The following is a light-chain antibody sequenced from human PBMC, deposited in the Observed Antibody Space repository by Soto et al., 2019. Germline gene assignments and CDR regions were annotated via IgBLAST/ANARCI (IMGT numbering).Light chain of an antibody. CDR2: DTS. Sequence: IVLTQSPATLSVSPGERATLSCRASQSVSSLLAWYQQKPRQAPRLLIYDTSTRATGIPVRFSGSGSGTDFTLTISSLQSEDFAIYYCQQYNIWPYTVGQGPKVDSK. CDR1: QSVSSL. J-gene: IGKJ2*01. CDR3: QQYNIWPYT. V-gene: IGKV3-15*01.